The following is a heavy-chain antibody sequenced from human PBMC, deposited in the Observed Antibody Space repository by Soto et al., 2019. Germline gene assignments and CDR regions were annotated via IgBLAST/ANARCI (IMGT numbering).Heavy chain of an antibody. D-gene: IGHD5-12*01. Sequence: QVQLVQSGAEVKKPGSSVKVSCKASGGTFSSYTISWVRQAPGQGLEWMGRIIPILGIANYAQKFQGRVRSTADESTRTAYMELSRLRSEDTAVYYCARRSSGFDYFGGGFDYWGQGTLVTVSS. J-gene: IGHJ4*02. CDR1: GGTFSSYT. V-gene: IGHV1-69*02. CDR3: ARRSSGFDYFGGGFDY. CDR2: IIPILGIA.